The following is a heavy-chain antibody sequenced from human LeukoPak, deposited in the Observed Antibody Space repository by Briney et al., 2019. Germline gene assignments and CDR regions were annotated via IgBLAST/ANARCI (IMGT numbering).Heavy chain of an antibody. CDR2: IYYSGST. V-gene: IGHV4-59*01. D-gene: IGHD3-22*01. J-gene: IGHJ3*02. CDR1: GGSISSYY. Sequence: SETLSLTCTVSGGSISSYYWSWIRQSPGKGLEWIGYIYYSGSTNYNPSLKSRVTISVDTSKSQFSLKLSSVTAADTAVYYCARANYYDSSGYSGDAFDIWGQGTMVTVSS. CDR3: ARANYYDSSGYSGDAFDI.